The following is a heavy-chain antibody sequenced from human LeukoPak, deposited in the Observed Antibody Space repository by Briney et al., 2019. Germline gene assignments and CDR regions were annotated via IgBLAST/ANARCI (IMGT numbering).Heavy chain of an antibody. Sequence: TGGSLRLSCAASGFTFSSYVMHWVRQAPGKGLEWVAFIRYDGSNKYYADSVKGRFTISRDNSKNTLYLQMNSLRAEDTAVYYCAKDDGDIVVVPAAPELYYYYYMDVWGKGTTVTVSS. V-gene: IGHV3-30*02. CDR2: IRYDGSNK. D-gene: IGHD2-2*01. CDR1: GFTFSSYV. J-gene: IGHJ6*03. CDR3: AKDDGDIVVVPAAPELYYYYYMDV.